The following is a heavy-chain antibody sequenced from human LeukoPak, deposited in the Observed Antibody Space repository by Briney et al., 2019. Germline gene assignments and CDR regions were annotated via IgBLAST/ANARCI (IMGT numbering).Heavy chain of an antibody. D-gene: IGHD4-17*01. CDR1: DDSFSSHY. Sequence: SETLSLTCAVSDDSFSSHYWTWIRQPPGKGLEWIGYISYIGSTNYNPSLKSRVTISIDTSKNQFSLKLTSVTAADTALYYCARDLVTVTKGFDIWGQGTIVSVSS. V-gene: IGHV4-59*11. CDR2: ISYIGST. J-gene: IGHJ3*02. CDR3: ARDLVTVTKGFDI.